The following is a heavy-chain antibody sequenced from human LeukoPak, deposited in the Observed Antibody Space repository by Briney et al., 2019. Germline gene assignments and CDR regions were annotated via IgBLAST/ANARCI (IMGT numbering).Heavy chain of an antibody. Sequence: GGSLRLSCAASGITFSRHGMHWVRQAPGKGLEWVANVNQDGSEKFYVDSVKGRFTISTDNAKNSLYLQMNSLRVEDTAIYFCARSSYDDYWGQGTLVTVSS. V-gene: IGHV3-7*01. J-gene: IGHJ4*02. CDR1: GITFSRHG. D-gene: IGHD5-12*01. CDR3: ARSSYDDY. CDR2: VNQDGSEK.